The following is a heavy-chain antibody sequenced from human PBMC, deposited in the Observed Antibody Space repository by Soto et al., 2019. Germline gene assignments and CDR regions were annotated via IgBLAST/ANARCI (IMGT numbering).Heavy chain of an antibody. J-gene: IGHJ3*02. Sequence: SETLSLTCTVPGGSVNIGTYYWSWIRQPPGKGLEWIGYIHYSGSTNYNPSLKSRVTISVDTSKNQFSLKLSSVTAADTAVYYCARERDMYHDILTGYYNHDAFDIWGQGTMVTVSS. D-gene: IGHD3-9*01. CDR2: IHYSGST. V-gene: IGHV4-61*01. CDR3: ARERDMYHDILTGYYNHDAFDI. CDR1: GGSVNIGTYY.